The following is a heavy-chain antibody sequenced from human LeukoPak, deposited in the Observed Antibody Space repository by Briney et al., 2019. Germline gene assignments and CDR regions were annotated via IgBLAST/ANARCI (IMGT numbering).Heavy chain of an antibody. CDR3: AKAESYYDSSGYYYGEYFQH. CDR2: IRYDGSYK. D-gene: IGHD3-22*01. J-gene: IGHJ1*01. CDR1: GFTFSSYW. V-gene: IGHV3-30*02. Sequence: GGSLRLSCAASGFTFSSYWMHWVRQAPGKGLEWVAFIRYDGSYKYYADSVKGRFTISRDNSKNTLYLQMNSLRTEDTAVYYCAKAESYYDSSGYYYGEYFQHWGQGTLVTVSS.